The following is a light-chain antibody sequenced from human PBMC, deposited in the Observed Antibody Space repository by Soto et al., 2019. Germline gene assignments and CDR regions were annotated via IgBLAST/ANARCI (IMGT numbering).Light chain of an antibody. CDR1: QDISNY. V-gene: IGKV1-33*01. Sequence: DIPMTQSPSSLAASVGDRVTITCRASQDISNYLNWYQQRPGKAPKLLIYDASNLERGVPSRFSGTRSGTHFTFAITSLQPEDVATYYCQQSDSLSITFGQGTRLEI. CDR3: QQSDSLSIT. CDR2: DAS. J-gene: IGKJ5*01.